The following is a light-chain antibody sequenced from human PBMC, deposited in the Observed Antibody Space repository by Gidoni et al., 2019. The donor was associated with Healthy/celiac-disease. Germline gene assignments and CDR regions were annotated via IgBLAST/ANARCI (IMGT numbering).Light chain of an antibody. CDR2: KDS. CDR1: ALPKQY. CDR3: QSADSSGSPWV. Sequence: SYELTQPPPPSVSPGQTARITCSGDALPKQYAYWYQQKPGQAPVLVIYKDSERPSGIPERFSGSSSGTTVTLTISGVQAEDEADYYCQSADSSGSPWVFGGGTKLTVL. V-gene: IGLV3-25*03. J-gene: IGLJ3*02.